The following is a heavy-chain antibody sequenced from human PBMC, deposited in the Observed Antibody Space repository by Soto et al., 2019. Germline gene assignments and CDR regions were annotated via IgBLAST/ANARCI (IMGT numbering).Heavy chain of an antibody. Sequence: SETLSLTWTVSGGSISSYYWSWIRQPPGKGLEWIGYIYYSGSTNYNPSLKSRVTISVDTSKNQFSLKLSSVTAADAAVYYCARGRGQYQLLISSDAFDIWGQGTMVTVS. J-gene: IGHJ3*02. V-gene: IGHV4-59*01. CDR2: IYYSGST. D-gene: IGHD2-2*01. CDR1: GGSISSYY. CDR3: ARGRGQYQLLISSDAFDI.